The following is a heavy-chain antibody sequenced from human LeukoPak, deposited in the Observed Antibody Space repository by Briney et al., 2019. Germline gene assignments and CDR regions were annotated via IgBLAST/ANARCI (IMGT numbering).Heavy chain of an antibody. Sequence: ASVKVSCKASGYTFTSYGISWVRQAPVQGLEWMGWISAYNGNTNYAQKLQGRVTMTTDTSTSTAYMELRSLRSDDTAVYYCARADSSGSYYYYYYYMDVWGKGTTVTISS. CDR1: GYTFTSYG. V-gene: IGHV1-18*01. CDR3: ARADSSGSYYYYYYYMDV. J-gene: IGHJ6*03. D-gene: IGHD6-19*01. CDR2: ISAYNGNT.